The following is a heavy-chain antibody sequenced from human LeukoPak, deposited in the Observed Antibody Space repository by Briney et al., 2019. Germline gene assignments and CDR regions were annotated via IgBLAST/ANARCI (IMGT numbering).Heavy chain of an antibody. J-gene: IGHJ4*02. CDR3: AREHYTSGWYIRD. D-gene: IGHD6-19*01. V-gene: IGHV4-34*01. Sequence: SETLSLTCAVYGGSFSGYYWSWIRQPPGKGLEWIGEINHSGSTNYNPSLKSRVTISIDTSKIQFSLKLTSVTAADTAVYYCAREHYTSGWYIRDWGQGTLVTVSS. CDR2: INHSGST. CDR1: GGSFSGYY.